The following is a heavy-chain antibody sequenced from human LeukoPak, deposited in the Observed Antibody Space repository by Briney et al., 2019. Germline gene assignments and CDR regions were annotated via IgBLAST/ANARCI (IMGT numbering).Heavy chain of an antibody. D-gene: IGHD5-18*01. CDR1: SGSISSGGYS. V-gene: IGHV4-30-2*01. Sequence: SQTLSLTCAGSSGSISSGGYSWSWIRQPPGKGLEWIGYIYHSGSTYYNPSLKSRVTISVDRSKNQFSLKLSSVTAADTAVYYCARGYSYGYMDWYYFDYWGQGTLVTVSS. CDR2: IYHSGST. J-gene: IGHJ4*02. CDR3: ARGYSYGYMDWYYFDY.